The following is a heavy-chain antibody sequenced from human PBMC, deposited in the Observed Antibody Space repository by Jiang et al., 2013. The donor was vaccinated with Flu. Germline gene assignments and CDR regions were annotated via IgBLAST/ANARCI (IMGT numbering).Heavy chain of an antibody. Sequence: KSRVTISVDTSKNQFSLKLSSVTAADTAVYYCASYSSVPNFFDYWGQGTLVTVSS. V-gene: IGHV4-34*01. D-gene: IGHD6-19*01. J-gene: IGHJ4*02. CDR3: ASYSSVPNFFDY.